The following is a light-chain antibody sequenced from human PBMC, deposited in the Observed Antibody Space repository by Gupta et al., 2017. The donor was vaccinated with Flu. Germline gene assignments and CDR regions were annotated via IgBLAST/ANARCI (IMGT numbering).Light chain of an antibody. CDR3: ASWDDSLSGVV. J-gene: IGLJ2*01. CDR1: VSNIGTFS. CDR2: TTD. V-gene: IGLV1-47*01. Sequence: QSVLTQPPSMSGTPGQRVTISCSGSVSNIGTFSVYWYQQLPGTAPKLLTPTTDHRPSGVPDRLSDSRAGTSASLTISGLRSEDEGDYYCASWDDSLSGVVFGGGTKLTVL.